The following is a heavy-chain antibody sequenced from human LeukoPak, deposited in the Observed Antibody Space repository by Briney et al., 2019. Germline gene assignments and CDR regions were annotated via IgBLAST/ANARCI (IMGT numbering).Heavy chain of an antibody. D-gene: IGHD6-13*01. J-gene: IGHJ4*02. CDR2: ISYDGSNK. Sequence: GGSLRLSCAASGFTFSSYAMHWVRQAPGKGLEWVAVISYDGSNKHYADSVKGRFTISRDNSKNTLYLQMNSLRAEDTAVYYCAASTSSSWYFGGQGTLVTVSS. CDR1: GFTFSSYA. CDR3: AASTSSSWYF. V-gene: IGHV3-30-3*01.